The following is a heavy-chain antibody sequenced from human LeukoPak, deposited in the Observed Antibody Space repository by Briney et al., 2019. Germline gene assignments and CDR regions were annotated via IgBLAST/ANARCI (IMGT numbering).Heavy chain of an antibody. V-gene: IGHV1-69*13. CDR2: IIPIFGTA. D-gene: IGHD3-22*01. J-gene: IGHJ6*02. CDR1: GGTFSSYA. CDR3: ARDHNYYDSSGYLLTGTYYYYYGMDV. Sequence: GASVKVSCKASGGTFSSYAISWVRQAPGQGLEWMGGIIPIFGTANYAQKFQGRVTITADESTSTAYMELSSLRPEDTAMYYCARDHNYYDSSGYLLTGTYYYYYGMDVWGQGTTITVSS.